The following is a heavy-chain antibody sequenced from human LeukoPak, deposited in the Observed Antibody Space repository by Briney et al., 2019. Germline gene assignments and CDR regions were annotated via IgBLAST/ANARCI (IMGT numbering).Heavy chain of an antibody. Sequence: GGSLRLSCAASGFTFDDYGMSWVRQAPGKGLEWVAGINWYGGSTGYADSVKGRFTISRDNAKNSLYLQMNSLRAEDTALYHCARAASYDSAYYFDYWGQGTLVTVSS. CDR3: ARAASYDSAYYFDY. CDR1: GFTFDDYG. J-gene: IGHJ4*02. CDR2: INWYGGST. V-gene: IGHV3-20*01. D-gene: IGHD5-12*01.